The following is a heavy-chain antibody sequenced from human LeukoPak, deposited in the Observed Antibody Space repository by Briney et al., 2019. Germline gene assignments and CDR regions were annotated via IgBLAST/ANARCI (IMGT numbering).Heavy chain of an antibody. J-gene: IGHJ5*02. CDR3: ATHPGDCDRDQGFDP. V-gene: IGHV1-2*02. CDR2: INPNSGGT. D-gene: IGHD2-21*01. Sequence: ASVKVSCKASGYTFTGYYMHWVRQAPGQGLEWMGWINPNSGGTNYAQKFQGRVTMTRDTSISTAYMELSRLRSDDTAVYYCATHPGDCDRDQGFDPWGQGTLVTVSS. CDR1: GYTFTGYY.